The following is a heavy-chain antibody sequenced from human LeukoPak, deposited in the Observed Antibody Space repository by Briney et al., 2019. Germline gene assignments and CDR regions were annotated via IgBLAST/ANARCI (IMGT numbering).Heavy chain of an antibody. CDR2: INHSGST. Sequence: SETLSLTCAVYGGSFSNYYWNWIRQPPGKGLEWIGEINHSGSTNYNPSLKSRVTISVDMSKNQFSLKLSSVTAADTAVYYCASHTAEGPLDYWGQGTLVTVSS. CDR1: GGSFSNYY. D-gene: IGHD2-21*02. V-gene: IGHV4-34*01. J-gene: IGHJ4*02. CDR3: ASHTAEGPLDY.